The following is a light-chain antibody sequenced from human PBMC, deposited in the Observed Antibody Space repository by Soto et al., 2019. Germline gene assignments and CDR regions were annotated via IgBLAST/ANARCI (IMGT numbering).Light chain of an antibody. CDR3: AAWDVSLKAVV. J-gene: IGLJ3*02. CDR2: GND. Sequence: QSVLTQPPSASGTPGQRVTVSCSGGSSNIGSKTVNWYQQIPETAPKLLIYGNDQRPSGVPDRFSGSKSGTSASLAISGLQSEDEADYYCAAWDVSLKAVVFGAGTKLTVL. V-gene: IGLV1-44*01. CDR1: SSNIGSKT.